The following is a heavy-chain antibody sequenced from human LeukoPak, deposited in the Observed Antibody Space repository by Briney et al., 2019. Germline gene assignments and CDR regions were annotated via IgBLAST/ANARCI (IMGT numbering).Heavy chain of an antibody. CDR3: ARMLGEIVVVPAAIANEENWFDP. V-gene: IGHV1-24*01. D-gene: IGHD2-2*02. Sequence: ASVKVSCKVSGYTLSELSMHWVRQSPGKGLEWMGGFDVAETDTIYAQKFQGRVTITADESTSTAYMELSSLRSEDTAVYYCARMLGEIVVVPAAIANEENWFDPWGQGTLVTVSS. CDR1: GYTLSELS. J-gene: IGHJ5*02. CDR2: FDVAETDT.